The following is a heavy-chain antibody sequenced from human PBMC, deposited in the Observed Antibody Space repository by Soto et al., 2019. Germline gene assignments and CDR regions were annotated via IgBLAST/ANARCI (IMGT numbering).Heavy chain of an antibody. V-gene: IGHV3-43*02. CDR1: GFTFDDYA. Sequence: GGSLRLSCAASGFTFDDYAMHWVRQAPGQGLEWVSLISGDGGSTYYADSVKGRFTIARDNSKNSLYLQMNSLRTEDTALYYCAKDMREDSSGWYAFDIWGQGTMVTVSS. J-gene: IGHJ3*02. CDR2: ISGDGGST. CDR3: AKDMREDSSGWYAFDI. D-gene: IGHD6-19*01.